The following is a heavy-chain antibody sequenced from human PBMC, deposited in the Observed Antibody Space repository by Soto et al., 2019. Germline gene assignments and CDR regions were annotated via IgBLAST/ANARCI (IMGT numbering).Heavy chain of an antibody. CDR3: ASRRDCRSTSCYHSSWFDP. V-gene: IGHV4-39*01. CDR1: GGSISSSSYY. D-gene: IGHD2-2*01. J-gene: IGHJ5*02. CDR2: IYYSGST. Sequence: SETLSLTCTVSGGSISSSSYYWGWIRQPPGKGLEWIGSIYYSGSTYYNPSLKSRVTISVDTSKNQFSLKLSSVTAADTAVYYCASRRDCRSTSCYHSSWFDPWGQGTLVTVSS.